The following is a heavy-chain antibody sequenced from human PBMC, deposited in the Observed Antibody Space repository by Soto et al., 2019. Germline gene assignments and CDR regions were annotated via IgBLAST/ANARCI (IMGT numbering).Heavy chain of an antibody. CDR3: AKDSHGALDY. CDR1: GFTFSSYG. J-gene: IGHJ4*02. V-gene: IGHV3-30*18. Sequence: GGSLRLSCAASGFTFSSYGMHWVRQAPGKGLEWVAVISYDGSNKYYADSVKGRFTISRDNSKNTLYLQMNSLRAEDTAVYYCAKDSHGALDYWGQGTLVTVSS. CDR2: ISYDGSNK. D-gene: IGHD4-17*01.